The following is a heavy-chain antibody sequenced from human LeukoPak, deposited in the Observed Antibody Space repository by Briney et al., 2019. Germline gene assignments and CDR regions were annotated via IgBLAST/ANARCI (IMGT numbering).Heavy chain of an antibody. J-gene: IGHJ1*01. Sequence: ASVKVSCKASGYTFTSYGISWVRQAPGQGLEWMGGIIPIFGTANYAQKFQGRVTITADESTSTAYMELSSLRSEDAAVYYCARNPRVGPAAPFQHWGQGTLVTVSS. V-gene: IGHV1-69*13. D-gene: IGHD2-2*01. CDR1: GYTFTSYG. CDR2: IIPIFGTA. CDR3: ARNPRVGPAAPFQH.